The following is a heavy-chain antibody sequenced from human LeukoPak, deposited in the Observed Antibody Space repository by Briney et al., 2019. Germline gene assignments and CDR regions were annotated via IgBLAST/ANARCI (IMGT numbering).Heavy chain of an antibody. V-gene: IGHV4-59*08. Sequence: PSETLSLTCTVSGGSISSYYWSWIRQPPGKGLEWIGYIYYIGSTNYNPSLKSRVTISLDTSKNQFSLKLSSVTAADTAVYYCARHLSPNSQNYRDTSGWLFDYWGRGPLVTVSS. CDR1: GGSISSYY. J-gene: IGHJ4*02. CDR2: IYYIGST. D-gene: IGHD3-22*01. CDR3: ARHLSPNSQNYRDTSGWLFDY.